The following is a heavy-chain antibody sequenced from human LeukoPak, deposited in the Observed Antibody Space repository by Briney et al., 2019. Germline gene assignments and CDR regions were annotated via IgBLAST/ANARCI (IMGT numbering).Heavy chain of an antibody. CDR3: AGGGLTHYREPFLRGLKLAY. D-gene: IGHD1-14*01. Sequence: SQTLSLTCSVSGVSISNTNYYWSWIRQHPGEGLEWIGHIHYSGSTYYNPSLKSRVTISVDRDNHQFSLPLNSVTAADTAIYYCAGGGLTHYREPFLRGLKLAYWGQGTLVTVSS. CDR1: GVSISNTNYY. CDR2: IHYSGST. V-gene: IGHV4-31*03. J-gene: IGHJ4*02.